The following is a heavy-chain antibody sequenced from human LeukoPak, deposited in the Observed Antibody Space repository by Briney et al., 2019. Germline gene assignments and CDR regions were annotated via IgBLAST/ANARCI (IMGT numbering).Heavy chain of an antibody. D-gene: IGHD6-13*01. CDR3: ATKGVYSSTWYYFDY. Sequence: PGGFLRLSCAASGFTVSNNYMSWVRQAPGKGLEWVSVIYIGGSTYYADSVKGRFTISRDNSQNTLYLQMNSLRAEDTAVYYCATKGVYSSTWYYFDYWGQGTLVTVSS. V-gene: IGHV3-53*01. CDR2: IYIGGST. CDR1: GFTVSNNY. J-gene: IGHJ4*02.